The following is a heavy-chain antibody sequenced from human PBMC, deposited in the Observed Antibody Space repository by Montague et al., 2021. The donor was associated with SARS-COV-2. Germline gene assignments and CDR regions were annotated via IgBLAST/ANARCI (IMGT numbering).Heavy chain of an antibody. D-gene: IGHD6-13*01. CDR1: GGSISSSSYY. CDR2: IYYSGST. Sequence: SETLSLTCTVSGGSISSSSYYWGWIRQPPGKGLEWIGSIYYSGSTYYNPSLKSRVTISVDTSKNQFSLKLSSVTAADTAVYHCARKEVKYSSVWSTGGNWFDPWGQGTLVTVSS. CDR3: ARKEVKYSSVWSTGGNWFDP. V-gene: IGHV4-39*01. J-gene: IGHJ5*02.